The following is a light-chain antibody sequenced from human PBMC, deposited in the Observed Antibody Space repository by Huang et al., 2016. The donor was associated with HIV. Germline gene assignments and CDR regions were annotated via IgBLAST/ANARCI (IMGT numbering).Light chain of an antibody. CDR3: QQYNNWPPWT. CDR2: GAS. J-gene: IGKJ1*01. V-gene: IGKV3-15*01. Sequence: EIVMTQSPPTLSVSPGERATLSCRASQSVGRNLAWYQQKPGQAPRLLIYGASTRATGIPARFSGSGAGTEFTLTISSLQSEDFAVYYCQQYNNWPPWTFGQGTKVEIK. CDR1: QSVGRN.